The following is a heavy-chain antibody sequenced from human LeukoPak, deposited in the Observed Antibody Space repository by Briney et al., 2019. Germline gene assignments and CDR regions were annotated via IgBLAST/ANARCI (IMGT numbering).Heavy chain of an antibody. D-gene: IGHD6-13*01. V-gene: IGHV4-39*07. Sequence: SETLSLTCTVSGGSISIGSYYWGWIRQPPGKGLEWIGSIDYSGSTPYNPSLKSRVTISVYASTNQFSLKVNSVTAADTAVYYCARKKLAVGRVAWFDPWGQGILVTVSS. CDR2: IDYSGST. CDR1: GGSISIGSYY. CDR3: ARKKLAVGRVAWFDP. J-gene: IGHJ5*02.